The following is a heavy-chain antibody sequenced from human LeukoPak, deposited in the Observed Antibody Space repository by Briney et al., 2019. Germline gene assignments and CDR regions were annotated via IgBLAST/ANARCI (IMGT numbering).Heavy chain of an antibody. CDR1: GYTFTSYA. J-gene: IGHJ4*02. Sequence: ASVKVSCKASGYTFTSYAMHWVRQAPGQRLEWMGWINAGNGNTKYSQKFQGRVTITRDTSASTAYMELSSLRSEDTAVYYCARGRGPYYYDSSGYYQDWGQGTLVTVSS. CDR3: ARGRGPYYYDSSGYYQD. V-gene: IGHV1-3*01. D-gene: IGHD3-22*01. CDR2: INAGNGNT.